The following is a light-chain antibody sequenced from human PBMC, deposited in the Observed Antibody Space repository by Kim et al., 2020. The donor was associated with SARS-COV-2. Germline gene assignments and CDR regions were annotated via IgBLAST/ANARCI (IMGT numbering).Light chain of an antibody. CDR3: CSYAGTSTSV. CDR1: SSDVGGYNY. J-gene: IGLJ1*01. CDR2: DVS. Sequence: GQSVTISCTGTSSDVGGYNYVSWHPQRPGKAPKLMIYDVSHRPSRVPDRFSGTKSDNTASLTISGLQAEDEADYYCCSYAGTSTSVFGTGTKVTVL. V-gene: IGLV2-11*01.